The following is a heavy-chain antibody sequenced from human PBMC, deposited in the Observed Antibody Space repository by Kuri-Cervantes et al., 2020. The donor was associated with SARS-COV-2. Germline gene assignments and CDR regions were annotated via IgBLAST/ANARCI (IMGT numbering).Heavy chain of an antibody. Sequence: GESLKISCAASGFTFSSYAMHWVRQAPGKGLEGVAVISYDGSNKYYADSVKGRFTISRDNSKNTLYLQMNSLRAEDTAVYYCARGWDAFDIWGQGTMVTVSS. J-gene: IGHJ3*02. CDR3: ARGWDAFDI. D-gene: IGHD5-24*01. V-gene: IGHV3-30-3*01. CDR2: ISYDGSNK. CDR1: GFTFSSYA.